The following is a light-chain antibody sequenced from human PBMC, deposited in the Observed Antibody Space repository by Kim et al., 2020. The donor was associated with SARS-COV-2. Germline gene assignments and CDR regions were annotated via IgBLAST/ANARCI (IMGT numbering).Light chain of an antibody. J-gene: IGLJ2*01. CDR2: EVS. CDR3: SSYAGSNNLV. CDR1: SRDVGGYNY. Sequence: QSLTISCTGTSRDVGGYNYVSWYQQHPGKAPKLMIYEVSKRPSGVPDRFSGSKSGNTASLTVSGLQAEDEADYYCSSYAGSNNLVFGGGTQLTVL. V-gene: IGLV2-8*01.